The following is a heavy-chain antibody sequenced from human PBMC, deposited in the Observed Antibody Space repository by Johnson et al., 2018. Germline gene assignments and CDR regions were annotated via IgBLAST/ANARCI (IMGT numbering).Heavy chain of an antibody. Sequence: QVQLVQSGGGVVQPGRSLRLSCAASGFTFITYAMHWVRQAPGKGLEWVAVVSYDGSNKYYADSVKGRFPISRDNSKNTLYLRMNSLRADDTAVYYCVQAYCSGGNCYPDYYHYYMDVWGKGTTVTVSS. D-gene: IGHD2-15*01. CDR1: GFTFITYA. CDR2: VSYDGSNK. CDR3: VQAYCSGGNCYPDYYHYYMDV. V-gene: IGHV3-30-3*01. J-gene: IGHJ6*03.